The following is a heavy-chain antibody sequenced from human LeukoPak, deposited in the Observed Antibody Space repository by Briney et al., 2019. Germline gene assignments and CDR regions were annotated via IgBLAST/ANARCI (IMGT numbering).Heavy chain of an antibody. CDR3: AADDLSTGF. CDR1: GFIFINSA. Sequence: GASVKVSCKASGFIFINSAMQWVRQARGQRLEWIGWIVVGSGNTNYAQKFQERVTITTDMSTSTAYMELSSLRSEDTAVYYCAADDLSTGFWGQGTLVTVSS. D-gene: IGHD5/OR15-5a*01. V-gene: IGHV1-58*02. J-gene: IGHJ4*02. CDR2: IVVGSGNT.